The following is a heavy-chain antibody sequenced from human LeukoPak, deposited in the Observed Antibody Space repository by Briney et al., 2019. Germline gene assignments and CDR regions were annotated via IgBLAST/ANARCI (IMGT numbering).Heavy chain of an antibody. Sequence: PGGSLRLSCAASGFTLSSYEMNGVRPAPGKGLAWVSYISSCGSTIYYADSVKGRFTISRDNAKNSLYLQMNSLRAEDTSVYYCARVGLLTGYYSLYYYYGMDVWGQGTTVTVSS. CDR1: GFTLSSYE. V-gene: IGHV3-48*03. CDR2: ISSCGSTI. CDR3: ARVGLLTGYYSLYYYYGMDV. J-gene: IGHJ6*02. D-gene: IGHD3-9*01.